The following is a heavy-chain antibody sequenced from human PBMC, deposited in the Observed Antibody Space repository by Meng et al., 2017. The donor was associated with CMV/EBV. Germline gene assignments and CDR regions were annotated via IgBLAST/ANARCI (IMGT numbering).Heavy chain of an antibody. CDR3: AKPSTRDGYNYDY. CDR2: IYSGGSST. V-gene: IGHV3-23*03. D-gene: IGHD5-24*01. J-gene: IGHJ4*02. Sequence: GESLKISCAASGFTFDDYGMSWVRQAPGKGLEWVSVIYSGGSSTYYADSVKGRFTISRDNSKNTLYLQMNSLRAEDTAVYYCAKPSTRDGYNYDYWGQGTLVTVSS. CDR1: GFTFDDYG.